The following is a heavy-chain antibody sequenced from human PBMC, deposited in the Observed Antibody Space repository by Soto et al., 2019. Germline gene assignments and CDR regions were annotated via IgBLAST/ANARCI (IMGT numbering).Heavy chain of an antibody. CDR1: GYTFTNYW. CDR3: ARIPFSTDWPFDY. V-gene: IGHV5-51*01. CDR2: IYPDDSDT. J-gene: IGHJ4*02. D-gene: IGHD6-19*01. Sequence: GESLKISCKGSGYTFTNYWIAWVRQMPGKGLEWMGIIYPDDSDTTYSPSFQGQVTISADKSISTAYLQWNSLKASDSAMYYCARIPFSTDWPFDYWGQGTLVTVSS.